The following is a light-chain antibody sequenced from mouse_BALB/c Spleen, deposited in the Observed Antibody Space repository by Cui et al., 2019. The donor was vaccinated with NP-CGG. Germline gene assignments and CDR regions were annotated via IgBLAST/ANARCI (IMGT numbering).Light chain of an antibody. CDR2: GTN. J-gene: IGLJ1*01. Sequence: QAVATQASALTRSPGETVTLTCRSSTGAITTSNFANWVQEKPDHLFTGLIGGTNNRAPGVPARFSGSLIGDRAALTITGAQTEDEAIYFCALWYSNHWVFGGGTKLTVL. V-gene: IGLV1*01. CDR3: ALWYSNHWV. CDR1: TGAITTSNF.